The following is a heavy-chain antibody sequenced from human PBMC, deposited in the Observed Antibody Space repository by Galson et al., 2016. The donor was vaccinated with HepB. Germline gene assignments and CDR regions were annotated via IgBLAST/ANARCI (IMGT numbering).Heavy chain of an antibody. CDR3: ARGHIVATVDYYYYGLDV. CDR1: GYTFISYD. J-gene: IGHJ6*02. D-gene: IGHD5-12*01. CDR2: MNPDTGNT. Sequence: VKVSCKASGYTFISYDVNWARQATGQGLEWMGWMNPDTGNTGYAQKFQGRVTMTRNTSINTAYMELSSLRSEDTAVYYCARGHIVATVDYYYYGLDVWGQGTTVTVSS. V-gene: IGHV1-8*01.